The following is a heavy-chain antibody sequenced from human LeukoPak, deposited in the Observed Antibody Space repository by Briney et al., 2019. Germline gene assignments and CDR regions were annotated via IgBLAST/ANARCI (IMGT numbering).Heavy chain of an antibody. V-gene: IGHV3-64D*06. J-gene: IGHJ4*02. CDR2: ISSNGGST. D-gene: IGHD3-16*01. Sequence: GGSLRLSCSASGFTFSSYAMDWVRQAPGKGLEYVSTISSNGGSTYYADSVKGGFTISRDDSKNTLYLRMSSLRAEDTAVYYCVKEGDYGYYFDYWGQGTLVTVSS. CDR1: GFTFSSYA. CDR3: VKEGDYGYYFDY.